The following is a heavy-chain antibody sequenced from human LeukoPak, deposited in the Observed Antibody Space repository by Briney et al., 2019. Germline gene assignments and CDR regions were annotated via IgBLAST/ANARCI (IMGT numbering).Heavy chain of an antibody. CDR1: GGSFSGYY. CDR2: INHSGST. D-gene: IGHD2-15*01. Sequence: PSETLSLTCAVYGGSFSGYYWSWIRQPPGKGLEWIGEINHSGSTNYNPSLKSRVTISVDTSKNQFSLKLNSVTAADTAVYYCASLVVVVTAAWFDPWGQGTLVTVSS. J-gene: IGHJ5*02. V-gene: IGHV4-34*01. CDR3: ASLVVVVTAAWFDP.